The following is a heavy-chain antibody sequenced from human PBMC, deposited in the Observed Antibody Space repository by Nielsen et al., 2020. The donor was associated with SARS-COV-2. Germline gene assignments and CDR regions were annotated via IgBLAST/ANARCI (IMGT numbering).Heavy chain of an antibody. D-gene: IGHD6-6*01. J-gene: IGHJ6*03. CDR1: GFTFSSYS. CDR3: AGARAARPNYYYYYYMDV. Sequence: GGSLRLSCAASGFTFSSYSMNWVRQAPGKGLEWVSSISSSSSYIYYADSVKGRFTISRDNAKNSLYLQMNSLRAEDTAVYYCAGARAARPNYYYYYYMDVWGKGTTVTVSS. V-gene: IGHV3-21*01. CDR2: ISSSSSYI.